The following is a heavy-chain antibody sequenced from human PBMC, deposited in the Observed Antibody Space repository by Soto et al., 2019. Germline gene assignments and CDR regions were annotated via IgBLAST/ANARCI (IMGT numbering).Heavy chain of an antibody. CDR3: ARVKVRGVIQ. J-gene: IGHJ4*02. V-gene: IGHV3-11*05. CDR1: GFTFSDYY. CDR2: ISSSSSYT. Sequence: GGSPRLSCAASGFTFSDYYMSWVRQAPGKGLEWVSYISSSSSYTNYADSVKGRFTISRDNAKNSLYLQMNSLRAEDTAVYYCARVKVRGVIQWGKGTLVPVSS. D-gene: IGHD3-10*01.